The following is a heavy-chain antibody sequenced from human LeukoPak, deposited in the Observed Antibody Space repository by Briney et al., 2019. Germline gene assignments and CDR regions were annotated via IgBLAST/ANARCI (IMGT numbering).Heavy chain of an antibody. D-gene: IGHD6-19*01. Sequence: PGGSLRLSCAASGFTFSSYAMHWVRQAPGKGLEYVSAITRDRGSTFYANSVNGRFTISRDNSKNTLYLQMGSLRTDDMAVYYCAKVVGHGSGWYYEYWGQGTLVTVSS. J-gene: IGHJ4*01. CDR3: AKVVGHGSGWYYEY. CDR1: GFTFSSYA. V-gene: IGHV3-64*01. CDR2: ITRDRGST.